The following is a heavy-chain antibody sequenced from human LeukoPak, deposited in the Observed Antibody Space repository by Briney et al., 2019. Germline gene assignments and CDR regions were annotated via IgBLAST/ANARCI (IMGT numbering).Heavy chain of an antibody. D-gene: IGHD4-17*01. CDR1: GGSFSGYY. Sequence: PSETLSLTCAVYGGSFSGYYWSWIRQPPGKGLEWIGEINHSGSTNYNPSLKSRVTISVNTSKNQFSLKLSSVTAADTAVYYCAREPYGDQGWFDPWGQGTLVTVSS. J-gene: IGHJ5*02. CDR2: INHSGST. V-gene: IGHV4-34*01. CDR3: AREPYGDQGWFDP.